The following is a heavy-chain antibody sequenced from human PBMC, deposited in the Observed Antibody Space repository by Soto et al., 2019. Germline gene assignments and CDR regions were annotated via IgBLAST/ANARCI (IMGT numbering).Heavy chain of an antibody. V-gene: IGHV4-39*01. Sequence: QVQLQESGPGLVMPSETLSLTCTVSGDSISGSPYFWGWIRQPPGKRLEWIGSIFYDGYTVYTPSLXRRVTISVDTSKNPFSLKLTSVAAADTAIYFCARLQAAVPHYWGQGILVTVSS. CDR1: GDSISGSPYF. CDR2: IFYDGYT. J-gene: IGHJ4*02. D-gene: IGHD6-13*01. CDR3: ARLQAAVPHY.